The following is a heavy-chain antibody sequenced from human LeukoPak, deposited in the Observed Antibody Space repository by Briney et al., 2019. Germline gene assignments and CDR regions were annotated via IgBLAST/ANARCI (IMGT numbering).Heavy chain of an antibody. CDR3: ARRGGGHAWFDP. J-gene: IGHJ5*02. D-gene: IGHD2-15*01. CDR1: GGSISSSSYY. CDR2: IYYSGST. Sequence: PSETLSLTCTVSGGSISSSSYYWGWIRQPPGKGLEWIGSIYYSGSTYYNPSLKSRVTISVDTSKNQFSLKLSSVTAADTAVYYCARRGGGHAWFDPWGRGTLVTVSS. V-gene: IGHV4-39*01.